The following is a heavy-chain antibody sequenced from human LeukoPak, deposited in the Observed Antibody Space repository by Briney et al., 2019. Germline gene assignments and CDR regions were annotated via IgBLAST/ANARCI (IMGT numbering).Heavy chain of an antibody. V-gene: IGHV1-46*01. Sequence: ASVPDSCMSSVYTFPSYYMHSVRQAPGQGLEGVGVINPSGGSTSCAHMFQGRDTMARDTSTRTVYMDVSSHRSEDTADYDRARDGEENDSSCYHYYGGQGTLVTVSS. CDR2: INPSGGST. CDR3: ARDGEENDSSCYHYY. J-gene: IGHJ4*02. D-gene: IGHD3-22*01. CDR1: VYTFPSYY.